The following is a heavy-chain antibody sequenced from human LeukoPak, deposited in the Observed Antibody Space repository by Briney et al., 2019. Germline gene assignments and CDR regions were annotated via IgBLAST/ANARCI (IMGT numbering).Heavy chain of an antibody. Sequence: GGSLRLSCAASGFTFSSYSMNWVRQAPGKGLEWVSAISGSGGSTYYADSVKGRFTMSRDNSKNTLYLQMNSLRAEDTAVHYCAVSTIFGVVIANYYYGMDVWGQGTTVTVSS. J-gene: IGHJ6*02. D-gene: IGHD3-3*01. CDR3: AVSTIFGVVIANYYYGMDV. V-gene: IGHV3-23*01. CDR1: GFTFSSYS. CDR2: ISGSGGST.